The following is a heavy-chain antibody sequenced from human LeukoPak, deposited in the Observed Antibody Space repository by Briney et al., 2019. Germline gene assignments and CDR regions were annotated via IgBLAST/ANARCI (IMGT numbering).Heavy chain of an antibody. Sequence: ASVKVSCKASGYTFTSYYMHWVRQAPGQGLEWMGIINPSGGSTSYAQKFQGRVTMTRDTSTSTVYMELSSLRSEDTAVYYCARDRYSSSWTSTGKGSNYYGMGVWGQGTTVTVSS. CDR2: INPSGGST. D-gene: IGHD6-13*01. CDR3: ARDRYSSSWTSTGKGSNYYGMGV. CDR1: GYTFTSYY. V-gene: IGHV1-46*01. J-gene: IGHJ6*02.